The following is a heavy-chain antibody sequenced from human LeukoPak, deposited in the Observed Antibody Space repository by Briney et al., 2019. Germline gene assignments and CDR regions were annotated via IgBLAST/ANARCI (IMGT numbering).Heavy chain of an antibody. CDR3: ARDGGYSYGKKGCFEK. CDR1: GFTFSSYE. J-gene: IGHJ4*02. V-gene: IGHV3-48*03. Sequence: GGSLRLSCAASGFTFSSYEMNWVRQAPGKGLEWVSYICSIGSTKYYADSVKGRFTISRDNAKNSLYLQMNSLRAEDTAVYYCARDGGYSYGKKGCFEKWGQGTLVTVSS. D-gene: IGHD5-18*01. CDR2: ICSIGSTK.